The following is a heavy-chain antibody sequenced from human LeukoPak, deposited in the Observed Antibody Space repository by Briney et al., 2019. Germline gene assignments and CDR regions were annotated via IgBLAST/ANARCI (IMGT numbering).Heavy chain of an antibody. CDR2: MFGGDST. J-gene: IGHJ3*01. CDR1: GFTVSANF. V-gene: IGHV3-66*01. D-gene: IGHD6-6*01. Sequence: QPGGSLSLSCAASGFTVSANFMIWVRQAPGKGLEWVSGMFGGDSTYYADSVKGRFTISRDNSKNTVYLQMNSVRPEDKAVYYCARSESSSSRRAFDVWGLGTAVTVSS. CDR3: ARSESSSSRRAFDV.